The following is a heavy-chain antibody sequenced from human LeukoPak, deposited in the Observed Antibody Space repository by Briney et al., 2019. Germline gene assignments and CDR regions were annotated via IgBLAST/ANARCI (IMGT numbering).Heavy chain of an antibody. V-gene: IGHV3-33*01. J-gene: IGHJ4*02. CDR2: IWFDGRSE. CDR3: AREFGLKSEIDF. CDR1: GFIFNTYG. Sequence: RSLRLSCAASGFIFNTYGMHWVRQAPGKGLEWVALIWFDGRSEHYADSVRGRFTISRDTSKNILYLQMRSLRVEDTAVYFCAREFGLKSEIDFWGQGTLVTVSS. D-gene: IGHD3-16*01.